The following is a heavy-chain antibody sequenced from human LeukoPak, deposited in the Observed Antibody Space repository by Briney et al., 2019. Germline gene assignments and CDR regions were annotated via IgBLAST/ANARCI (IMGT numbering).Heavy chain of an antibody. CDR1: GFTFSDYY. CDR2: ISSSGSTK. Sequence: PGGSLRHSCAASGFTFSDYYMSWIREAPGKGLEWVSYISSSGSTKYYADSVKGRFTISRDNAKNSLYLQMNSLRAEDTAVYYCASAARLYAVYYYMDVWGKGTTVTVSS. V-gene: IGHV3-11*01. J-gene: IGHJ6*03. CDR3: ASAARLYAVYYYMDV. D-gene: IGHD6-6*01.